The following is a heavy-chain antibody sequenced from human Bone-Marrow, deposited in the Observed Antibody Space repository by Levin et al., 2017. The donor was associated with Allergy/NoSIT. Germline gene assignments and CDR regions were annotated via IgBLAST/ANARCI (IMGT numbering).Heavy chain of an antibody. Sequence: GESLKISCKASGYTFTGYYLYWMRQAPGQGLEWMGWINPNSGSTNYAQKFQGRVTLTRDTSISTAYMELTRLRSDDTAVYYCARDPVGGSRRGTWFDPWGQGTLVTVSS. V-gene: IGHV1-2*02. D-gene: IGHD6-19*01. J-gene: IGHJ5*02. CDR1: GYTFTGYY. CDR2: INPNSGST. CDR3: ARDPVGGSRRGTWFDP.